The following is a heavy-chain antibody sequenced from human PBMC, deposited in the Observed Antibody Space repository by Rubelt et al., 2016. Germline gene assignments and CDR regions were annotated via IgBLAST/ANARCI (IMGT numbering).Heavy chain of an antibody. V-gene: IGHV1-2*06. CDR2: INPNSGGT. J-gene: IGHJ4*02. Sequence: QVQLVQSGAEVKKPGASVKVSCKVSGYTLTELSMHWVRQAPGKGLEWMGRINPNSGGTNYARRFQGRVAMTRDTSIRPAYMGLSRLRSDDTAVFYCARESSSGWYIDYWGQGTLVTVSS. CDR1: GYTLTELS. CDR3: ARESSSGWYIDY. D-gene: IGHD6-19*01.